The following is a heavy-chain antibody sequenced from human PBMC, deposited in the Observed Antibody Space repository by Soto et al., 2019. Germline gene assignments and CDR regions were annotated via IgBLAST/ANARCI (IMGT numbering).Heavy chain of an antibody. J-gene: IGHJ6*03. CDR3: ARGSDYGDSNYMDV. Sequence: ASVKVSCQASGYTFTSYDINWVRQATGQGLEWMGWMNPNSGNTGYAQKFQGRVTMTRNTSISTAYMELSSLRSEDTAVYYCARGSDYGDSNYMDVWGKGTTVTVSS. D-gene: IGHD4-17*01. CDR2: MNPNSGNT. V-gene: IGHV1-8*01. CDR1: GYTFTSYD.